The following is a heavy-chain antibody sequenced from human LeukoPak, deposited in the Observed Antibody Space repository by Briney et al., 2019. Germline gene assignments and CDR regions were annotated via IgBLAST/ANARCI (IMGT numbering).Heavy chain of an antibody. V-gene: IGHV3-23*01. Sequence: GGSLRLSCAASGFTFGSYAMSWVRQAPGKGLEWVSAISGGGESPWYADSVRGRSTISRDNSKNTVSLQMQSLRAEDTAVYYCAKDIGYYSDSLSYFDYWGQGTLVTVSS. D-gene: IGHD3-22*01. J-gene: IGHJ4*02. CDR3: AKDIGYYSDSLSYFDY. CDR1: GFTFGSYA. CDR2: ISGGGESP.